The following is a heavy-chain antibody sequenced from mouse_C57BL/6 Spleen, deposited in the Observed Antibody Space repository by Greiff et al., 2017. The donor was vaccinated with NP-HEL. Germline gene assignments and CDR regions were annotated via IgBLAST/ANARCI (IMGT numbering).Heavy chain of an antibody. D-gene: IGHD1-1*01. CDR3: ARGVYYGSPFFDY. CDR2: IYPRDGST. Sequence: VHLVESGPELVKPGASVKLSCKASGYTFTSYDINWVKQRPGQGLEWIGWIYPRDGSTKYNEKFKGKATLTVDTSSSTAYMELHSLTSEDSAVYFCARGVYYGSPFFDYWGQGTTLTVSS. CDR1: GYTFTSYD. J-gene: IGHJ2*01. V-gene: IGHV1-85*01.